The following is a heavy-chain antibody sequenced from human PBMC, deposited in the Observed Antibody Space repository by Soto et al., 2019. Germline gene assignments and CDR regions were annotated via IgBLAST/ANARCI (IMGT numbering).Heavy chain of an antibody. J-gene: IGHJ4*02. Sequence: QVQLVESGGGVVQPGRSLRLSCAASGFTFSSYAMHWVRQAPGKGLGWVAVISYDGSNKYYADSVKGRFTISRDNSKNTLYLQMNSLRADDTAVYYCGRECPYGDYGYWGQGTLGTVSS. CDR2: ISYDGSNK. CDR3: GRECPYGDYGY. V-gene: IGHV3-30-3*01. CDR1: GFTFSSYA. D-gene: IGHD4-17*01.